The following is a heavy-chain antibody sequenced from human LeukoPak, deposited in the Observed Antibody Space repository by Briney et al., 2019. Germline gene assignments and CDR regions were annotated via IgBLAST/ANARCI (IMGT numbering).Heavy chain of an antibody. CDR2: IYHSGNT. V-gene: IGHV4-38-2*02. Sequence: SETLFLTCTVSPYSISSAYYWGWIRQPPGKGLVWIGSIYHSGNTYYTPSLKSRVTISVDTSKNQFSPNLSSVTAADTAVYYCARVITSGYYFFDSWGQGTLVTVSS. J-gene: IGHJ4*02. D-gene: IGHD3-22*01. CDR1: PYSISSAYY. CDR3: ARVITSGYYFFDS.